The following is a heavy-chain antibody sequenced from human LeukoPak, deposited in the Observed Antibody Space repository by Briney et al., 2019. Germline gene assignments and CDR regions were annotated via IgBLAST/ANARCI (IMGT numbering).Heavy chain of an antibody. V-gene: IGHV1-2*02. Sequence: ASVKVSCKASGYTFTGYYMHWVRQAPGQGLEWMGWINLNSGGTNYAQKFQGRVTMTRDTSISTAYMELSRLRSDDTAVYYCARGDSSSWYRFDYWGQGTLVTVSS. D-gene: IGHD6-13*01. CDR3: ARGDSSSWYRFDY. J-gene: IGHJ4*02. CDR2: INLNSGGT. CDR1: GYTFTGYY.